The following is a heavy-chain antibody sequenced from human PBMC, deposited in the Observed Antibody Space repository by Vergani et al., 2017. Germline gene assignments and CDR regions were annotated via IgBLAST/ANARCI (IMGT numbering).Heavy chain of an antibody. CDR3: ARVMYRDEASTGYRLEGMDI. V-gene: IGHV4-59*13. CDR1: GGSFNTYY. Sequence: QVQLEESGPGLVKPSETLSLTFTVSGGSFNTYYWSWIRQSPGTGLEWIGYIYSTGSTNYNPSLNSRVTMSVDTSKNQFSLKLRSVTAADTAVYFCARVMYRDEASTGYRLEGMDIWGQGTTVTISS. D-gene: IGHD3-9*01. CDR2: IYSTGST. J-gene: IGHJ6*02.